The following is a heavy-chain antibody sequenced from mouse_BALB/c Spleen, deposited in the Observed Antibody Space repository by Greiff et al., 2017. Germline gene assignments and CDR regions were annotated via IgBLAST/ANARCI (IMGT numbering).Heavy chain of an antibody. D-gene: IGHD1-1*01. CDR2: ILPGSGST. Sequence: QVQLKQSGAELMKPGASVKISCKATGYTFSSYWIEWVKQRPGHGLEWIGEILPGSGSTNYNEKFKGKATFTADTSSNTAYMQLSSLTSEDSAVYYCARRVGSSSYYFDYWGQGTTLTVSS. CDR1: GYTFSSYW. CDR3: ARRVGSSSYYFDY. J-gene: IGHJ2*01. V-gene: IGHV1-9*01.